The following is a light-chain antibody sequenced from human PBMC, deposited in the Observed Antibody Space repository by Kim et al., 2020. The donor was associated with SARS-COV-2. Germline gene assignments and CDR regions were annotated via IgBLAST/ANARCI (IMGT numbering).Light chain of an antibody. CDR3: QSYDSSLSGSGV. Sequence: VTISCTGSSSNIGAGYDVHWYQQLPGTAPKLLIYGNSNRPSGVPDRFAGSKSGTSASLAITGLQAEDEADYYCQSYDSSLSGSGVFGTGTKVTVL. V-gene: IGLV1-40*01. CDR2: GNS. J-gene: IGLJ1*01. CDR1: SSNIGAGYD.